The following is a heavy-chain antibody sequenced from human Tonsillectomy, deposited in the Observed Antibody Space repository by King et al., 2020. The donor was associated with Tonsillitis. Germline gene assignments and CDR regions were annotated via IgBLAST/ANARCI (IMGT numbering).Heavy chain of an antibody. J-gene: IGHJ2*01. D-gene: IGHD3-9*01. CDR1: GGSISSGSYY. CDR2: IYTSGSS. CDR3: ARAVGLRYFDWLAWYFDL. V-gene: IGHV4-61*02. Sequence: VQLQESGPGLVKPSQTLSLTCTVSGGSISSGSYYWSWIRQPAGKGLEWIGRIYTSGSSNYNPPLKSRVTMSVETSKNQFSLKLSSVTAADTAVYYCARAVGLRYFDWLAWYFDLWGRGTLVTVSS.